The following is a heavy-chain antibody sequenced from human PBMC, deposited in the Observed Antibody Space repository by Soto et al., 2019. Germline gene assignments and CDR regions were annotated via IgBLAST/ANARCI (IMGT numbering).Heavy chain of an antibody. Sequence: EVRMVQSGGGLVQPGGSLTLSCVASGFTFNAYWMTWVRQAPGKGLEWVASIQQDGSDKTYVDSVEGRFTISRDNTKNSLYLHMNSLRADDTAIYYCMRDRNGSPHWGQGNLVTVSP. D-gene: IGHD2-8*01. V-gene: IGHV3-7*01. CDR3: MRDRNGSPH. CDR2: IQQDGSDK. J-gene: IGHJ4*02. CDR1: GFTFNAYW.